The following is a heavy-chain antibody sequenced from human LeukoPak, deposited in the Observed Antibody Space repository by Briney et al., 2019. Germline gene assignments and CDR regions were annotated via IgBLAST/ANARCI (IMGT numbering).Heavy chain of an antibody. CDR1: GYTFTSYD. J-gene: IGHJ6*03. Sequence: ASVKVSCKASGYTFTSYDINWVRQATGQGLEWMGWMNPNSGNTGYAQKFQGRVTITRNTSISTAYMELSSLRSEDTAVYYCARIPSGSYQYYYYYMDVWGKGTTVTVSS. D-gene: IGHD1-26*01. CDR2: MNPNSGNT. CDR3: ARIPSGSYQYYYYYMDV. V-gene: IGHV1-8*03.